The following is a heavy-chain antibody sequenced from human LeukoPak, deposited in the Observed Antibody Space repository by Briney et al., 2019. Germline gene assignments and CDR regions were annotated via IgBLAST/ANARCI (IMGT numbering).Heavy chain of an antibody. V-gene: IGHV3-33*01. D-gene: IGHD3-3*01. CDR1: GFTFSNHG. CDR3: ARALNASDPLRFLEWSMALPLY. CDR2: IWYDGGTS. Sequence: PGGPLRLSFAASGFTFSNHGMHWVRQAPGKGPEWVALIWYDGGTSFYGDSVKGRFTISRDNSKNTVYLQMNSLTAEDTAVYYCARALNASDPLRFLEWSMALPLYWGQGTLVTVSS. J-gene: IGHJ4*02.